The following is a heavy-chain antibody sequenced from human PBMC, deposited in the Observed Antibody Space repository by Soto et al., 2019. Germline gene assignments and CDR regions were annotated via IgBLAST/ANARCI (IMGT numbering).Heavy chain of an antibody. D-gene: IGHD6-13*01. CDR3: ASAKRQQLDYYYYGMDV. V-gene: IGHV1-69*12. Sequence: QVQLVQSGAEVKKPGSSVKVSRKASGGTFSSYAISWVRQAPGQGLEWMGGIIPIFGTANYAQKFQGRVTITADESTSTAYMELSSLRSEDTAVHYCASAKRQQLDYYYYGMDVWGQGTTVTVSS. J-gene: IGHJ6*02. CDR2: IIPIFGTA. CDR1: GGTFSSYA.